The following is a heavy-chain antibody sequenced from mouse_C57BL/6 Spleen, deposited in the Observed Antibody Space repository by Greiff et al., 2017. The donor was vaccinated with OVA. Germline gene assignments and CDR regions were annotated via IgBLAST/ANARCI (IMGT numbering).Heavy chain of an antibody. CDR3: ARGAYSHFDY. V-gene: IGHV1-26*01. J-gene: IGHJ2*01. CDR2: INPNNGGT. D-gene: IGHD2-10*01. CDR1: GYTFTDYY. Sequence: EVQLQQSGPELVKPGASVKISCKASGYTFTDYYMNWVKQSHGKSLEWIGDINPNNGGTSYNQKFKGKATLTVDKSSSTAYMELRSLTSEDSAVYYCARGAYSHFDYWGQGTTLTVSS.